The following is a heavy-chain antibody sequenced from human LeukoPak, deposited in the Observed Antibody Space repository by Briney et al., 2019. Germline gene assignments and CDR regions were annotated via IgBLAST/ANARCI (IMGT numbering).Heavy chain of an antibody. J-gene: IGHJ4*02. CDR3: TKEGGPMSATTGGYSFDH. Sequence: GRSLRLSCAASGFTFSDYGMHWVRQAPGKGLEWVTVISNEGRVQYYADSVKGRFTISRDNSENTLSLQMNSLRADDTAVYYCTKEGGPMSATTGGYSFDHWGRGTLVTVSS. V-gene: IGHV3-30*18. CDR1: GFTFSDYG. D-gene: IGHD4-17*01. CDR2: ISNEGRVQ.